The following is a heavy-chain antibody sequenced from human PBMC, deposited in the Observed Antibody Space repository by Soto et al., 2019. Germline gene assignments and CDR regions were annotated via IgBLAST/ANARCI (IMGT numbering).Heavy chain of an antibody. Sequence: QVQLVQSGAEVREPGSSVKVSCTASGGTFSSYTFAWVRQAPGQGLEWMGGIIPIFNTPLYAQKFKGRVTISADEFKATGYVELNSLTSEDTAVYYCARPSGQLGQDSALPDNWGQGTLVTVSS. CDR2: IIPIFNTP. CDR1: GGTFSSYT. V-gene: IGHV1-69*01. D-gene: IGHD1-26*01. CDR3: ARPSGQLGQDSALPDN. J-gene: IGHJ4*02.